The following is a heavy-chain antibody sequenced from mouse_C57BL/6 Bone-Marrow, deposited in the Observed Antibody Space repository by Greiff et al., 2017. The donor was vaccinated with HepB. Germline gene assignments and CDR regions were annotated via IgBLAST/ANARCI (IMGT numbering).Heavy chain of an antibody. CDR3: ARDPDY. CDR1: GFSITTGNYR. CDR2: IYYSGTI. J-gene: IGHJ2*01. Sequence: VQLQQSGPGLVKPSQTVFLTCTVTGFSITTGNYRWSWSRPFPGNKLEWIGYIYYSGTITYKPSLTSRTTITRDTPKNQCFLEMNSLTAEDTATYYGARDPDYWGKGTTLTVSS. V-gene: IGHV3-5*01.